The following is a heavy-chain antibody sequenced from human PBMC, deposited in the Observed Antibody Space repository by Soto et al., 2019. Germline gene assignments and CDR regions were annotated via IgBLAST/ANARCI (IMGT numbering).Heavy chain of an antibody. Sequence: QVQLQESGPGLEKPSQTLSLTCTVSGGSISSGGDYWNWIRQHPGKGLEWIGYIYHSGSTYYNPSLKSRITISVDTSKNQFSLKLSSVTAADTAVYYCARMTVVRGVIYYYGMDVWGQGTTVTVSS. CDR1: GGSISSGGDY. CDR3: ARMTVVRGVIYYYGMDV. D-gene: IGHD3-10*01. V-gene: IGHV4-31*03. CDR2: IYHSGST. J-gene: IGHJ6*02.